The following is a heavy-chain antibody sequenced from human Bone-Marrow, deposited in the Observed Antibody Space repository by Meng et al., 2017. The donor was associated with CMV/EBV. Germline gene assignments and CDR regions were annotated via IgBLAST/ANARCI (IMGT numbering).Heavy chain of an antibody. CDR1: GYSFTSYW. CDR3: ARERGELAAAGTDYGMDV. V-gene: IGHV5-51*01. D-gene: IGHD6-13*01. J-gene: IGHJ6*02. CDR2: IYPGDSDT. Sequence: KVSCKGSGYSFTSYWIGWVRQMPGKGLEWMGIIYPGDSDTRYSPSFQGQVTISADKSISTAYLQWSSLKASDTAMYYCARERGELAAAGTDYGMDVWGQGTTVTVSS.